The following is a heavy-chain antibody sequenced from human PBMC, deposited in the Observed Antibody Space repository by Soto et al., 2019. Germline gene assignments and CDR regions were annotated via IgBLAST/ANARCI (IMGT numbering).Heavy chain of an antibody. CDR1: GGTFSSYA. V-gene: IGHV1-69*13. CDR3: ARGGTVVVVAATRAFDI. J-gene: IGHJ3*02. D-gene: IGHD2-15*01. CDR2: IIPIFDTA. Sequence: SVKVSCKASGGTFSSYAISWVRQAPGQGLEWMGGIIPIFDTANYAQKFQGRVTITADESTSTAYMELSSLRSEDTAVYYCARGGTVVVVAATRAFDIWGQGTMATV.